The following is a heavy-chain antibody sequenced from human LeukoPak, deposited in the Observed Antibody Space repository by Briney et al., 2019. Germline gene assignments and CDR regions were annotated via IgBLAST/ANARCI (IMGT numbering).Heavy chain of an antibody. D-gene: IGHD2-8*01. CDR2: INPYNGNT. J-gene: IGHJ6*03. Sequence: ASVKVSCKASGYTFTSFGISWVRQAPGQRLEWMGWINPYNGNTNYAHKLQGRVTMTTDTSMSTAYMELRSLRSDDTAVYYCAREGLLVYLWDYYYMGVWGKGTTVTVSS. V-gene: IGHV1-18*01. CDR1: GYTFTSFG. CDR3: AREGLLVYLWDYYYMGV.